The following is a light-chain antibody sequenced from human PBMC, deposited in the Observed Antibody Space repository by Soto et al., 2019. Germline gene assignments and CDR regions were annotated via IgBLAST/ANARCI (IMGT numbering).Light chain of an antibody. Sequence: EIVMTQSPVTLSVSPGERATLSCRASQTVRSTLALYQQKPGQAPRLLIHYASTRAAGVPARFSGSGSGTEFTLTISSLQSEDFAVYYCQQYNNWPWTFGQGTKVDIK. CDR3: QQYNNWPWT. V-gene: IGKV3-15*01. J-gene: IGKJ1*01. CDR2: YAS. CDR1: QTVRST.